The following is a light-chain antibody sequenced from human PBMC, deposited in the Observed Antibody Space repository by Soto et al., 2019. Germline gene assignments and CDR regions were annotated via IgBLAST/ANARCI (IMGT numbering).Light chain of an antibody. V-gene: IGKV1-39*01. CDR2: AAS. CDR3: QQRYSTPYT. Sequence: DIQMTQSPSSLSASVGDRVTITCRARQSISSYLNWYQQKPGKAPKLLIYAASSLQSGVPSRFSGSGSWTDFTLTISSLQPEDFATYYCQQRYSTPYTFGQGTKLEIK. CDR1: QSISSY. J-gene: IGKJ2*01.